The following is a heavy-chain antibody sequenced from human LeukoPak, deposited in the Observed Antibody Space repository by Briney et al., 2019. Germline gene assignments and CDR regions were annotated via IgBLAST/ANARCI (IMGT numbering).Heavy chain of an antibody. CDR3: ARVKQQLYYYYYMDV. CDR1: GGSISSYY. D-gene: IGHD6-13*01. Sequence: AETLSLTCTVSGGSISSYYWSWIRQPPGKGLEWIGYIYYSGSTNYNPSLKSRVPISVDTSKNQFSLKLSSVTAADTAVYYCARVKQQLYYYYYMDVWGKVITATVSS. CDR2: IYYSGST. V-gene: IGHV4-59*01. J-gene: IGHJ6*03.